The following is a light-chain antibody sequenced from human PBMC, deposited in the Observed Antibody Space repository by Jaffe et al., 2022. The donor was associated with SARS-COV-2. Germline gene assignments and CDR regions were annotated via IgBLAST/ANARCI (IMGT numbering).Light chain of an antibody. CDR1: RSVSGSF. CDR2: GAS. J-gene: IGKJ4*01. CDR3: QQYASSPS. V-gene: IGKV3-20*01. Sequence: IVLTQSPGTLSLSPGERATLSCRASRSVSGSFLAWYQQKPGQAPRLLVYGASSRATGTPDRVSGSGSGTDFTLTISRLEPDDFAVYYCQQYASSPSFGGGTKVEIK.